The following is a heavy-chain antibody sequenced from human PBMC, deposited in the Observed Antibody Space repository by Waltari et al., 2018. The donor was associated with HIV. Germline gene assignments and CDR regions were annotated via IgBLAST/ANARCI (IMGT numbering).Heavy chain of an antibody. CDR3: ARAAGAQAGYYFDY. CDR2: IYYSGST. Sequence: QVQLQESGPGLVKPSETLSLTCTVSGGSISSYYWSWIRQPPGKGLEWIGYIYYSGSTNYNPALKSRVTISVDTSKNQFSLKLSSVTAADTAVYYCARAAGAQAGYYFDYWGQGTLVTVSS. V-gene: IGHV4-59*01. D-gene: IGHD3-10*01. J-gene: IGHJ4*02. CDR1: GGSISSYY.